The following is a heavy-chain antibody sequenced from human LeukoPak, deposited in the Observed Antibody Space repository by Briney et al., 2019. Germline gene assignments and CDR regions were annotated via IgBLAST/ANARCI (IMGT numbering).Heavy chain of an antibody. D-gene: IGHD6-19*01. V-gene: IGHV5-51*01. CDR2: IYPGDSNT. CDR1: GYSFTSYW. Sequence: GESLKISCKGSGYSFTSYWIGWVRQMPGKGLEWLGIIYPGDSNTRYSPSFQGQVTISADKSISTAYLQWSSLKASDTAMYYRARHLAVAGAFDYWGQGTLVTVSS. CDR3: ARHLAVAGAFDY. J-gene: IGHJ4*02.